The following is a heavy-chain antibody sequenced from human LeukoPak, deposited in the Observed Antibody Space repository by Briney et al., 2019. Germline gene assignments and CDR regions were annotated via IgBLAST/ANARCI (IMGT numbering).Heavy chain of an antibody. V-gene: IGHV3-49*04. CDR1: GFTFNYYA. Sequence: GGSLRLSCAASGFTFNYYAMTWVRQAPGKGLEWVGFIRSKAYGGTTEYAASVKGRFTISRDDSKSIAYLQMNSLKTEDTAVYYCTSEPRGVKDYWGQGTLVTVSS. D-gene: IGHD3-10*01. J-gene: IGHJ4*02. CDR3: TSEPRGVKDY. CDR2: IRSKAYGGTT.